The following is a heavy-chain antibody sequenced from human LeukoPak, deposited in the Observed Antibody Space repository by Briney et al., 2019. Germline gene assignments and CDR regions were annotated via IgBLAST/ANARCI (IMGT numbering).Heavy chain of an antibody. V-gene: IGHV4-39*01. J-gene: IGHJ4*02. CDR3: ARHEGAAAADADYFDY. D-gene: IGHD6-13*01. Sequence: SETLSLTCTVSGGSISSSSYYWGWIRQPLGKGLEWIGSIYYSGSTYYNPSLKSRVTISVYTSKNQFSLKLSSVTAADTAVYYCARHEGAAAADADYFDYWGQGTLVTVSS. CDR1: GGSISSSSYY. CDR2: IYYSGST.